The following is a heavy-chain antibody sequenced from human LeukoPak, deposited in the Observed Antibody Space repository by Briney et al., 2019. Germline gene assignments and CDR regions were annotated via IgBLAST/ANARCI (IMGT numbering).Heavy chain of an antibody. V-gene: IGHV1-2*02. CDR2: INPNSGGT. CDR1: GYTFTGYY. Sequence: ASVKVSCKASGYTFTGYYMHWVRQAPGQGLEWMGWINPNSGGTNYAQKFQGRVTMTRDTSISTAYMELSRLRSDDTAVYYCARAVRGVIIGENWFDPWGQGTLVTVSS. CDR3: ARAVRGVIIGENWFDP. J-gene: IGHJ5*02. D-gene: IGHD3-10*01.